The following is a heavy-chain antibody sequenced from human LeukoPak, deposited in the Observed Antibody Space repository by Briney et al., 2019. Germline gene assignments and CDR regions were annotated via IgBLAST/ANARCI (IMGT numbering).Heavy chain of an antibody. Sequence: ASVKVSCKASGYTFTSYDINWVRQATGQGLEWMGWMNPNSGNTGYAQKIQGRVTMTKNTSISTAYMELSSLRSEDTAVYYCAREFRRRDGYKHARGYWGQGTLVTVSS. D-gene: IGHD5-24*01. CDR2: MNPNSGNT. V-gene: IGHV1-8*02. CDR3: AREFRRRDGYKHARGY. J-gene: IGHJ4*02. CDR1: GYTFTSYD.